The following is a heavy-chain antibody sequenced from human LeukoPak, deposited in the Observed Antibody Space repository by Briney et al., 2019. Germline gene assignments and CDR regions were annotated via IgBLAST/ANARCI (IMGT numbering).Heavy chain of an antibody. J-gene: IGHJ3*02. D-gene: IGHD2-15*01. CDR1: GGAISSGSYY. CDR3: AREYCSGGSCYSAVNAFDI. CDR2: IYASGST. Sequence: SETLSLTCTVSGGAISSGSYYWSWIRQPAGKGLEWIVRIYASGSTNYTPSLKSPVTISVDTSKNQFSLKLSSVTAADTAVYYCAREYCSGGSCYSAVNAFDIWGQGTMVTVSS. V-gene: IGHV4-61*02.